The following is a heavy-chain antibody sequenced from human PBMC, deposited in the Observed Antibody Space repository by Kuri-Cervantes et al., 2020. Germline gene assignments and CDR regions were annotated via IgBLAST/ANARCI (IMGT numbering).Heavy chain of an antibody. CDR3: ARGPRGPGAFDI. D-gene: IGHD1-14*01. J-gene: IGHJ3*02. CDR2: IGPAGDT. CDR1: GFTFNTYD. Sequence: GGSLRLSCAVSGFTFNTYDIHWVRQATGKGLEWVSAIGPAGDTYYPASVKGRFTISREDARNSFYLQMNSLRAGDTAVYYCARGPRGPGAFDIWGQGTMVTVSS. V-gene: IGHV3-13*01.